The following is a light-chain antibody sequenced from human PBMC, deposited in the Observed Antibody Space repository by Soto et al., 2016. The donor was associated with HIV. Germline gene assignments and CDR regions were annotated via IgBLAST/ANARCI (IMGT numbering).Light chain of an antibody. CDR2: AAS. CDR1: QGIGNS. Sequence: GDRVTITCRASQGIGNSLAWYQQKPGKAPKILLYAASILQTGVPSRFSGSGSGTDYTLTISSLQPEDFATYYCQQFYSTPRTFGQGTKVEIK. CDR3: QQFYSTPRT. V-gene: IGKV1-NL1*01. J-gene: IGKJ1*01.